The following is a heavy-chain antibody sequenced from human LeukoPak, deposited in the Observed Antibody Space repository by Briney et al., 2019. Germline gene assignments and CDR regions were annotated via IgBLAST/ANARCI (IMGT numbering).Heavy chain of an antibody. CDR2: ISYSGTT. D-gene: IGHD6-13*01. CDR3: ARSFPSEAGDY. Sequence: PSETLSLICTVSGGSVRNYYWNRIRQPPGKGLEWIGYISYSGTTNYNPSLKSRVTISVDTSKNQFSLKLSSVTAADTAVYYCARSFPSEAGDYWGQGTLVTVSS. CDR1: GGSVRNYY. J-gene: IGHJ4*02. V-gene: IGHV4-59*02.